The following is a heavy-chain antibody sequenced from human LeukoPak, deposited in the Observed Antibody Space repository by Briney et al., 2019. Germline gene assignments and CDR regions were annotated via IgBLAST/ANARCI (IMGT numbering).Heavy chain of an antibody. CDR2: ISAYNGNT. J-gene: IGHJ6*02. Sequence: ASVKVSCKASGYTFTSYGISWVRQAPGQGLEWMGWISAYNGNTNYAQKLQGRVTVTTDTSTSTAYMELRSLRSDDTAVYYCAKLGAEVGYYYGMDVWGQGTTVTVSS. CDR3: AKLGAEVGYYYGMDV. D-gene: IGHD2-2*01. V-gene: IGHV1-18*01. CDR1: GYTFTSYG.